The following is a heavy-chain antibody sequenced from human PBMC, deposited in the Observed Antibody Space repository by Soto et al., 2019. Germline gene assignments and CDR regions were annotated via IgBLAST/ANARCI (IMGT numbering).Heavy chain of an antibody. CDR2: IVPMFGKV. J-gene: IGHJ4*02. Sequence: QVQLMQSGAEVKKPGSSVKVSCTASGGTFSSHGISWVRQAPGQGLEWMGRIVPMFGKVNYAQKFQGRVTLIADKSTTTAYMELSSLISEDTAIYSCAISLQQLAYFDYWGQGTLVTVSS. D-gene: IGHD6-13*01. V-gene: IGHV1-69*02. CDR1: GGTFSSHG. CDR3: AISLQQLAYFDY.